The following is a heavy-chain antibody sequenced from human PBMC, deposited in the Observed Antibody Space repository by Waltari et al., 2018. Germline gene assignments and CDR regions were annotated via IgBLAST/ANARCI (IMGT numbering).Heavy chain of an antibody. CDR3: ARDQCSGGSCYRTNYYYGMDV. CDR1: GGTFSSYA. CDR2: IMPILGIA. J-gene: IGHJ6*02. D-gene: IGHD2-15*01. Sequence: QVQLVQSGAEVKKPGSSVKVSCKASGGTFSSYAISWVRQAPGQGLEWMGRIMPILGIANYGQKFQGRVTITADKSTSTAYMELSSLRSEDTAVYYCARDQCSGGSCYRTNYYYGMDVWGQGTTVTVSS. V-gene: IGHV1-69*04.